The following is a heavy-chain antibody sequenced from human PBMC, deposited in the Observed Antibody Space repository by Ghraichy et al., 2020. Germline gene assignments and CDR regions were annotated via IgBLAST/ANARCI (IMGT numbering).Heavy chain of an antibody. J-gene: IGHJ6*02. D-gene: IGHD3-10*01. CDR1: GYTLTELS. CDR3: ATAHYYGSGERTPLYYYYGMDV. Sequence: ASVKVSCKVSGYTLTELSMHWVRQAPGKGLEWMGGFDPEDGETIYAQKFQGRVTMTEDTSTDTAYMELSSLRSEDTAVYYCATAHYYGSGERTPLYYYYGMDVWGQGTTVTVSS. V-gene: IGHV1-24*01. CDR2: FDPEDGET.